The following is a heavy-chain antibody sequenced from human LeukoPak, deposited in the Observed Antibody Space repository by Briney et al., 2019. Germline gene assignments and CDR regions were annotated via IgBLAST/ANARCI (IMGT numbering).Heavy chain of an antibody. Sequence: GGSLRLSCAASGFTFSSYEMNWVRQAPGKGLEWVSYISSSGSTIYYTDSVKGRFTISRDNVKNSLYLQMNSLRAEDTAVYYCARSEKIGWFGELSPPHWGQGTLVTVSS. CDR2: ISSSGSTI. CDR1: GFTFSSYE. D-gene: IGHD3-10*01. CDR3: ARSEKIGWFGELSPPH. V-gene: IGHV3-48*03. J-gene: IGHJ4*02.